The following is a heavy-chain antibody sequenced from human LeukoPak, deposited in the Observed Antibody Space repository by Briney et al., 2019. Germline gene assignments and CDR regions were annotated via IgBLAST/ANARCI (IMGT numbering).Heavy chain of an antibody. J-gene: IGHJ1*01. CDR3: ARDRSYSSGWNAEYFQH. Sequence: SVKVSCKASGGTFSSYAISWVRQAPGQGLEWMGGIIPIFGTANYAQKFQGRVTITTDESTSTAYMELSSLRSEDTAVYYCARDRSYSSGWNAEYFQHWGQGTLVTVSS. V-gene: IGHV1-69*05. D-gene: IGHD6-19*01. CDR1: GGTFSSYA. CDR2: IIPIFGTA.